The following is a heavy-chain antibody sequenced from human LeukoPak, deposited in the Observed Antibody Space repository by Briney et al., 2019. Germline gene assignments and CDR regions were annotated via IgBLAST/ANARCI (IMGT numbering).Heavy chain of an antibody. J-gene: IGHJ4*02. D-gene: IGHD2-15*01. Sequence: SETLSLTCAVYGGSFSGYYWSWIRQPPGKGLEWIGEINHSGSTNYNPSLKSRVTISVDTSKNQFSLKLSSVTAADTAVYYCAREEGYCSGGSCYYYWGQGTLVTVSS. CDR3: AREEGYCSGGSCYYY. CDR1: GGSFSGYY. CDR2: INHSGST. V-gene: IGHV4-34*01.